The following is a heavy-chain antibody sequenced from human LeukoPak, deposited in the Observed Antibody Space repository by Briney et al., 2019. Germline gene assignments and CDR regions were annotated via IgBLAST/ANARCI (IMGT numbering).Heavy chain of an antibody. Sequence: SETLSLTRTVSGASISGSSYYWGWIRQPPGKGLEWIGSIYYSGSTYYNPSLKSRVTISLDTSKNQFSLKLSSVTAADTALYYCARGRRDGYMLLWEDYWGQGTLVTVSS. J-gene: IGHJ4*02. CDR3: ARGRRDGYMLLWEDY. V-gene: IGHV4-39*07. CDR1: GASISGSSYY. D-gene: IGHD5-24*01. CDR2: IYYSGST.